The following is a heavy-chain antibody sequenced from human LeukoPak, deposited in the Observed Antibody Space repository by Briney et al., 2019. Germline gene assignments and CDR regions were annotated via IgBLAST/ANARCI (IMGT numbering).Heavy chain of an antibody. CDR3: ARDLPLGSMGGSAFDL. D-gene: IGHD2-15*01. Sequence: ASVKVSCKASGYTFTSYGINWLRQAPGQGPEWMGWISAYNGNTKYAQNLQGRVTMTTDTSTSTAYMELRNLRSDDTAVYYCARDLPLGSMGGSAFDLWGQGTLVIVSS. CDR2: ISAYNGNT. CDR1: GYTFTSYG. J-gene: IGHJ4*02. V-gene: IGHV1-18*01.